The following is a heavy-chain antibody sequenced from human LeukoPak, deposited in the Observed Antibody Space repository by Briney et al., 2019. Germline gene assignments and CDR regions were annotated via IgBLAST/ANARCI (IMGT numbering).Heavy chain of an antibody. D-gene: IGHD3-22*01. V-gene: IGHV3-7*01. CDR1: GFTFSSYW. CDR3: ARMGYYYDSSGWEAY. CDR2: IKQDGSEK. J-gene: IGHJ4*02. Sequence: PRGSLRLSCAASGFTFSSYWMSWVRQAPGKGLEWVANIKQDGSEKYYVDSVKGRFTISRDNAKNSLYLQMNSLRAEDTAVYYCARMGYYYDSSGWEAYWGQGTLVTVSS.